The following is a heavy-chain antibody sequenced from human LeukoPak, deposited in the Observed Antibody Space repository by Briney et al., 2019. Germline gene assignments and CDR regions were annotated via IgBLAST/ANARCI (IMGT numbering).Heavy chain of an antibody. CDR2: IYYSGST. D-gene: IGHD3-3*01. Sequence: SQTLSLTCTLSGGSVSSGDYYWSWIRQPPGKGLECIGYIYYSGSTYYNPSLKSRVTISVDTSKNQFSLKLSSVTAADTAVYYCARVGAAVYWGQGTLVTVSS. CDR3: ARVGAAVY. J-gene: IGHJ4*02. CDR1: GGSVSSGDYY. V-gene: IGHV4-30-4*01.